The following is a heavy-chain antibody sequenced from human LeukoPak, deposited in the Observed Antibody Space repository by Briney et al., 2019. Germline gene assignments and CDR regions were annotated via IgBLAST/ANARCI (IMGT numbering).Heavy chain of an antibody. CDR3: ASGPSAAGTDY. Sequence: KASETLSLTCTVSGGSISSGGYYWSWIRQHPGKGLEWIGYIYYSGSTYYNPSLNSRVTISVDTSKNQFSLKLSSVTAADTAVYYCASGPSAAGTDYWGQGTLVTVSS. V-gene: IGHV4-31*03. CDR1: GGSISSGGYY. J-gene: IGHJ4*02. CDR2: IYYSGST. D-gene: IGHD6-13*01.